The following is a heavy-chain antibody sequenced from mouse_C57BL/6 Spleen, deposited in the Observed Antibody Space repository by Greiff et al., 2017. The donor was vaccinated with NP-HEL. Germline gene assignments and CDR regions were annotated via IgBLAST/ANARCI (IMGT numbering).Heavy chain of an antibody. CDR1: GFNIKDDY. D-gene: IGHD2-4*01. CDR2: IDPENGAT. J-gene: IGHJ3*01. Sequence: EVQLQQSGAELVRPGASVKLSCTASGFNIKDDYMHWVKQRPEQGLEWIGWIDPENGATEYASKFQGKATITADTSSNTAYLQLSSLTSEDTAVYYCTTSEVLRRPFAYWGQGTLVTVSA. V-gene: IGHV14-4*01. CDR3: TTSEVLRRPFAY.